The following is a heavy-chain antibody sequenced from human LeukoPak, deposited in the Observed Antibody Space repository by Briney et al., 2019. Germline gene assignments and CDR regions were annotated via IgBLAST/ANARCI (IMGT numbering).Heavy chain of an antibody. V-gene: IGHV1-18*01. D-gene: IGHD5-18*01. CDR3: AARRGYSYGWDAFDI. Sequence: ASVKVSCKASGYTFTSYGISWVRQAPGQGLEWMGWISAYNGNTNYAQKLQGRVTMTTDTSTSTAYMELSSLRSEDTAVYYCAARRGYSYGWDAFDIWGQGTMVTVSS. J-gene: IGHJ3*02. CDR2: ISAYNGNT. CDR1: GYTFTSYG.